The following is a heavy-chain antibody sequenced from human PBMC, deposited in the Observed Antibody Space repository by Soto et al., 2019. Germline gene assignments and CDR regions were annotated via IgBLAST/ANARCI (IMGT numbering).Heavy chain of an antibody. V-gene: IGHV3-7*01. D-gene: IGHD3-22*01. Sequence: EVQLVESGGGLVQPGGSLRLSCAASGFSISNYWMTWVRQAPGKGLEWVANIKEDGNEEYYVDSVKGRFTISRDNAKHSLYLQMNSLRAEDTAVYYCGRDLTPEILPYYYDANDIWGQGTLVTVSS. CDR3: GRDLTPEILPYYYDANDI. CDR1: GFSISNYW. J-gene: IGHJ3*02. CDR2: IKEDGNEE.